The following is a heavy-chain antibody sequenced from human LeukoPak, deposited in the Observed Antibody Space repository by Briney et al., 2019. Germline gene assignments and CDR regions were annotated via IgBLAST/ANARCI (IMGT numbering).Heavy chain of an antibody. CDR2: INPNNGGT. D-gene: IGHD3-16*01. CDR3: ARAGGNSWFDP. V-gene: IGHV1-2*02. Sequence: GASVKVSCKASGYTFTASYMHWVRQAPGQGLEWMGSINPNNGGTKYARKFQGRVTVTRDTSISAAYMELTSLRSDDTAIYYCARAGGNSWFDPWGQGTLVTVSS. J-gene: IGHJ5*01. CDR1: GYTFTASY.